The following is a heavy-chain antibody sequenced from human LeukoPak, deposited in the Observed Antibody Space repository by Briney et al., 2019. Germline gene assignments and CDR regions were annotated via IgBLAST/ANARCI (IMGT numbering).Heavy chain of an antibody. CDR1: GFTFSSYA. V-gene: IGHV3-23*01. J-gene: IGHJ4*02. D-gene: IGHD6-13*01. CDR3: ANVGGGSSRDLDY. CDR2: IGSSGLVT. Sequence: QPGGSLRLSCAASGFTFSSYAMNWVRQAPGKGLEWVSVIGSSGLVTYYADSVKGRFAISRDNSKSTLYLQMNSLRAEDAAVYYCANVGGGSSRDLDYWGQGTLVTVSS.